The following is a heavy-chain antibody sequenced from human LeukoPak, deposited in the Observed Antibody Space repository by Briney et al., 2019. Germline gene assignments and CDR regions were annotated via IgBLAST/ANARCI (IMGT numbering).Heavy chain of an antibody. CDR3: ARRWKAKSVSPGSAFDI. CDR1: GGSISSSSYY. D-gene: IGHD1-1*01. Sequence: SETLSLTCTVSGGSISSSSYYWGWIRQPPGKGLEWIGSIYYSGSTYYNPSLKSRVTISVDTSKNQFSLKLRSVTAADTAVYYCARRWKAKSVSPGSAFDIWGQGTMVTVPS. CDR2: IYYSGST. J-gene: IGHJ3*02. V-gene: IGHV4-39*07.